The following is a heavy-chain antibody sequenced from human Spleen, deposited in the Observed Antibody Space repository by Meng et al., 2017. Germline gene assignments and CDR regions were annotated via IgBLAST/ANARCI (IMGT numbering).Heavy chain of an antibody. CDR1: GYTFTSYG. J-gene: IGHJ4*02. D-gene: IGHD3-9*01. Sequence: ASVKVSCKASGYTFTSYGISWVRQAPGQGLEGMGWINPHTGGTNYAQKFQGRVTMTRDSSTSTVYMELSGLTSDDTAVYYCARANDILTGCYAFDYWGQGTLVTVSS. V-gene: IGHV1-2*02. CDR2: INPHTGGT. CDR3: ARANDILTGCYAFDY.